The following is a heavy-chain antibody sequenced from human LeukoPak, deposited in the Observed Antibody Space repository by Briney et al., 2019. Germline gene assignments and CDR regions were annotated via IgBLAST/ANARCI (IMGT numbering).Heavy chain of an antibody. Sequence: GASVKVSCKASGYTFTGYYMHWVRQAPGQGLEWMGLINPTGGSTGYAQKFQGRVTMTRDMSTSTDYMELSSLRSEDTAIYYCARVVTRNSGPASYWGQGTLVTVSS. CDR2: INPTGGST. CDR1: GYTFTGYY. J-gene: IGHJ4*02. CDR3: ARVVTRNSGPASY. D-gene: IGHD4-23*01. V-gene: IGHV1-46*01.